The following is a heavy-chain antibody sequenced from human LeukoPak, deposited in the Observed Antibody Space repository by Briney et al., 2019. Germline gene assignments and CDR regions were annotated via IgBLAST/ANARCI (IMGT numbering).Heavy chain of an antibody. CDR3: ARSLVVAATVDY. V-gene: IGHV4-39*01. Sequence: PSESLSLTCTVSGGSITTGPYYWSWIRRPPGKGLEWIATIYHTGGSYYNSSLNGRATISVDTSKSQFSLKLSSVTAADTALYYCARSLVVAATVDYWGQGTLVTVSS. D-gene: IGHD2-15*01. CDR2: IYHTGGS. CDR1: GGSITTGPYY. J-gene: IGHJ4*02.